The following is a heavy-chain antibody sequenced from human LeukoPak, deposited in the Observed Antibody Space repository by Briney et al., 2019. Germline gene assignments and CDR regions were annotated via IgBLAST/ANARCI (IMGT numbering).Heavy chain of an antibody. J-gene: IGHJ4*02. CDR3: LGGYSSWYYFDY. CDR1: GFTFSSYA. V-gene: IGHV3-23*01. Sequence: GGSLRLSCAASGFTFSSYAMSWVRQAPGKGLEWVSAISVGGDSTYYADSVKGRFTISRDNSKNTLYLHMSSLGAEDTAIYYCLGGYSSWYYFDYWGQGALVTVS. D-gene: IGHD4-23*01. CDR2: ISVGGDST.